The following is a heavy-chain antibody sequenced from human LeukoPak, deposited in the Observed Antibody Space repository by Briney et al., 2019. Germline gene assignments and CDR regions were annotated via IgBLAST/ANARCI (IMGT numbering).Heavy chain of an antibody. J-gene: IGHJ4*02. CDR2: IYADGGT. V-gene: IGHV3-53*01. D-gene: IGHD6-6*01. CDR1: GFTVSTNF. CDR3: ARLAARPY. Sequence: GGSLRLSCAVSGFTVSTNFMSWVRQAPGRGLEWVSIIYADGGTSYADSVKGRFTISRDNSKNTVYLQMSILRAEDTAVYYCARLAARPYWGQGTLVTVSS.